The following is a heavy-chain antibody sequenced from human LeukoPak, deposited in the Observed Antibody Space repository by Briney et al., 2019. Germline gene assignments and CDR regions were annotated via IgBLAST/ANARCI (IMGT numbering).Heavy chain of an antibody. V-gene: IGHV3-23*01. CDR1: GFTFSSYD. CDR3: AKDGAKARFGEGTETSSKWFDP. D-gene: IGHD3-10*01. CDR2: ISGSGGST. Sequence: GGSLRLSCAASGFTFSSYDMTWVRQAPGRGLEWVSTISGSGGSTYYADSVKGRFTISRDYSKNTLYLQMNSLRAEDTAVYYCAKDGAKARFGEGTETSSKWFDPWGQGTLVTVSS. J-gene: IGHJ5*02.